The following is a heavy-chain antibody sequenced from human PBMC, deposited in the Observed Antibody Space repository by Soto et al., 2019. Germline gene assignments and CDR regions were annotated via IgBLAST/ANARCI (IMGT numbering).Heavy chain of an antibody. D-gene: IGHD4-17*01. CDR1: GYTFTGYY. CDR2: INPNSGGT. Sequence: QVQLVQSGAEVKKPGASVKVSCKASGYTFTGYYMHWVRQAPGQGLEWMGWINPNSGGTNYAQKFQGWVTMTRETSISTAYMELSRLRSDDTAVYYCARGSETTVTTGYYFDYWGQGTLVTVSS. J-gene: IGHJ4*02. V-gene: IGHV1-2*04. CDR3: ARGSETTVTTGYYFDY.